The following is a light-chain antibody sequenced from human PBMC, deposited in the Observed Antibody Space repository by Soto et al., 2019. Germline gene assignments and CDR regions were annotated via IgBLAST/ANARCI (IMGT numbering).Light chain of an antibody. Sequence: IQMTQSPSSLSASVGDTVTITCRASEAISNYLVWIQQKPGKAPKSLIFAASTLASGVPSRFRGGGSRTDFALTINNLQPEDFAPYYCHQYSAYPLTFGGGTRVEVK. CDR1: EAISNY. J-gene: IGKJ4*01. CDR2: AAS. CDR3: HQYSAYPLT. V-gene: IGKV1-16*01.